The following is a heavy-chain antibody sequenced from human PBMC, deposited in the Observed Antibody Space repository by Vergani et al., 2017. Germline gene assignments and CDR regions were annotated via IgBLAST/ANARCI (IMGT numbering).Heavy chain of an antibody. V-gene: IGHV3-64D*06. Sequence: EVQMVESGGGLVKPGGSLRLSCAASGFTFSSYAMHWVRQAPGKGLEYVSAISSNGGSTYYADSVKGRFTISRDNSKNTLYLQMSSLRAEDTAVYYCATGVRVYSSSLPYYYWGQGTLVTVSS. D-gene: IGHD6-13*01. CDR2: ISSNGGST. J-gene: IGHJ4*02. CDR1: GFTFSSYA. CDR3: ATGVRVYSSSLPYYY.